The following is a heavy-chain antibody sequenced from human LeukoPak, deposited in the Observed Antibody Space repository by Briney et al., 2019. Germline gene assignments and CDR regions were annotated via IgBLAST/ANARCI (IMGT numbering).Heavy chain of an antibody. CDR3: ARDYSLAAVAFAFDI. J-gene: IGHJ3*02. CDR1: GGSISSGSYY. V-gene: IGHV4-61*02. D-gene: IGHD5-18*01. CDR2: IYTSGST. Sequence: SQTLSLTCTVSGGSISSGSYYWSWIRQPAGKGLEWIGRIYTSGSTNYNPSLKSRVTISVDTSKNQFSLKLSSVTAADTAVYYCARDYSLAAVAFAFDIWDQGTMVTVSS.